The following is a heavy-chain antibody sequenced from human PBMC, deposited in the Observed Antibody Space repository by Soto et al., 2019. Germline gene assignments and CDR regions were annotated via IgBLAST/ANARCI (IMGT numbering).Heavy chain of an antibody. CDR3: ARVGSSSSLWFDP. CDR1: GYTFTGYY. V-gene: IGHV1-2*02. J-gene: IGHJ5*02. CDR2: INPNSGGT. D-gene: IGHD6-6*01. Sequence: ASVKVSCKASGYTFTGYYMHWVRQAPGQGLEWMGWINPNSGGTNYAQKFQGRVTMTRDTSISTAYMELSRLRSDDTAVYYCARVGSSSSLWFDPWGQGTLVTVSS.